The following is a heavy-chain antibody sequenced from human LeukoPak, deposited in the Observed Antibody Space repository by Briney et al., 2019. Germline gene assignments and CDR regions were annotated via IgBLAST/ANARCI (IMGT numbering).Heavy chain of an antibody. CDR2: INHSGST. CDR1: GGSFSGYY. J-gene: IGHJ4*02. Sequence: PSETLSLTCGVSGGSFSGYYFSWVRQSQEKGLEWIGEINHSGSTNYNPSLKSRVTISVDTAKKQISLKLNSVTAADTAVYYCARNSVPSFYSDTSGYFYYWGQGTLVTVSS. D-gene: IGHD3-22*01. V-gene: IGHV4-34*01. CDR3: ARNSVPSFYSDTSGYFYY.